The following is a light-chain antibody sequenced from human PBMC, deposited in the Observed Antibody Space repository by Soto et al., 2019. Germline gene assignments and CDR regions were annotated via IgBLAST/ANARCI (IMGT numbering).Light chain of an antibody. Sequence: DIQMNQSPSTLSASVRDRVTITCRASQSMSSWLAWYQQKPGKATNLLIYKASSLESGVPSRFSCSGYGTEFILTISSLQPDAFSTYYRQKYNSYPLTFGGGTNVEI. J-gene: IGKJ4*02. CDR1: QSMSSW. CDR2: KAS. V-gene: IGKV1-5*03. CDR3: QKYNSYPLT.